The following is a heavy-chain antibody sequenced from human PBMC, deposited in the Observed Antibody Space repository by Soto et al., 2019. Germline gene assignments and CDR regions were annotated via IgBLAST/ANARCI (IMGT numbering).Heavy chain of an antibody. Sequence: GGSLRLSCAASGFTFSSYAMSWVRQAPGKGLEWVTAISGSGGSTYYADSVKGRFTITRDNSKNTLYLQMNRLRAEDTAVDYCAKPSTAPILRYFDWLTFDYWGQGTLVTVSS. CDR3: AKPSTAPILRYFDWLTFDY. CDR1: GFTFSSYA. V-gene: IGHV3-23*01. J-gene: IGHJ4*02. CDR2: ISGSGGST. D-gene: IGHD3-9*01.